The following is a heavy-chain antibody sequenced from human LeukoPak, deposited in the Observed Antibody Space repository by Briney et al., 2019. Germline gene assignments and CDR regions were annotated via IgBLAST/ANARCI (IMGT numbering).Heavy chain of an antibody. J-gene: IGHJ4*02. CDR2: IYYSGST. Sequence: PSETLSLTCTVSGGSVSSSIYYWGWIRQPPGKGLEWIGSIYYSGSTSYNPSLKSRVTISVDTSKNQFSLKLTSVTAADTAVYYCASTYDILTGYVFDFWGQGTLVTVSS. D-gene: IGHD3-9*01. CDR3: ASTYDILTGYVFDF. V-gene: IGHV4-39*01. CDR1: GGSVSSSIYY.